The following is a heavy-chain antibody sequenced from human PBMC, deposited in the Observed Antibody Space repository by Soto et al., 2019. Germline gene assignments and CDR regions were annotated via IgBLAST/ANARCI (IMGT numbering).Heavy chain of an antibody. Sequence: GGSLRLSCAASGFTFSKYAMTWARQAPGKGLEWVSAISSNGAGTYYVDSVKGRFTVSRDNSKNTLYLQMHSLRAEDTAVYYCAKAPVPPYSLAFDIWGQGTMVTVSS. CDR3: AKAPVPPYSLAFDI. CDR1: GFTFSKYA. D-gene: IGHD2-21*01. CDR2: ISSNGAGT. V-gene: IGHV3-23*01. J-gene: IGHJ3*02.